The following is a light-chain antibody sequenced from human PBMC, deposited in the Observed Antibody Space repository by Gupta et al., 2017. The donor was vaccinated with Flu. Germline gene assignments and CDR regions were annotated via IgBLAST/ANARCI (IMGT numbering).Light chain of an antibody. J-gene: IGKJ2*01. Sequence: DIQLTPSPSTLSASVGDRVTLTCRASQRIASWLAWYQQKPGRAPKLLIYKKSNLESGVPSRFSGSGSGTQFTLTISSVQADDSATYFCQQYRRYSRTFGQGTKVEIK. CDR1: QRIASW. CDR2: KKS. CDR3: QQYRRYSRT. V-gene: IGKV1-5*03.